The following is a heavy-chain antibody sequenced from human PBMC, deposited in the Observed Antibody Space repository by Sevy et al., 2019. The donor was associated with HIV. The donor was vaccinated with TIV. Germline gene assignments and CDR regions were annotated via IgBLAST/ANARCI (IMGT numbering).Heavy chain of an antibody. CDR3: ARVRTIFGVVIMSHPVDY. Sequence: ASVKVSCKASGYTFTSYGISWVRQAPGQGLEWMGWISAYNGNTNYAQKLQGRVTMTTDTSTSTAYMELRSLRSDDTAVYDCARVRTIFGVVIMSHPVDYWGQGTLVTVSS. V-gene: IGHV1-18*01. CDR2: ISAYNGNT. D-gene: IGHD3-3*01. CDR1: GYTFTSYG. J-gene: IGHJ4*02.